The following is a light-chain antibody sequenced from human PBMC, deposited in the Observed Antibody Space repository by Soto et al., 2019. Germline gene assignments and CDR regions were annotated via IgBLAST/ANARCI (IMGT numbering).Light chain of an antibody. J-gene: IGLJ2*01. CDR2: GNS. Sequence: QSVLTQPPSVSGAPGQRVTISCTGSSSNIGAGYDVHWYQQLPGTAPKLLIYGNSNRPSGVPDRFSGSKSGTSASLAITRLQAEDEADNYCQAYDSSLSGAVVFGGGTKLTVL. V-gene: IGLV1-40*01. CDR1: SSNIGAGYD. CDR3: QAYDSSLSGAVV.